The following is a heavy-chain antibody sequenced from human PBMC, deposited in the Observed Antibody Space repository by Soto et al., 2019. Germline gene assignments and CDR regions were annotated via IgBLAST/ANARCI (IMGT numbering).Heavy chain of an antibody. CDR3: ARSPYCGGDCSYGMDV. CDR2: IDPSDSYT. J-gene: IGHJ6*02. CDR1: GYSFTSYW. V-gene: IGHV5-10-1*01. Sequence: GESLKISCKGSGYSFTSYWISWVRQMPGKGLEWMGRIDPSDSYTNYSPSFQGHVTISADKSISTAYLQWSSLKASDTAMYYCARSPYCGGDCSYGMDVWGQGTTVTVSS. D-gene: IGHD2-21*01.